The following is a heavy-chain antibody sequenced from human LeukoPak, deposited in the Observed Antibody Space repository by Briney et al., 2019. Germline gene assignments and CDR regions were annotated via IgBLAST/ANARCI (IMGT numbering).Heavy chain of an antibody. CDR1: GFTFSSYA. D-gene: IGHD1-26*01. CDR2: ISGSGGST. V-gene: IGHV3-23*01. CDR3: ANLPRGGRGATTLDC. J-gene: IGHJ4*02. Sequence: GGSLRLSCAAYGFTFSSYAMSWVRQAPGKGLEWVSAISGSGGSTYYADSVKGRFTISRDNSKNTLYLQMNSLRAEDTAVYYCANLPRGGRGATTLDCWGQGTLVTVSS.